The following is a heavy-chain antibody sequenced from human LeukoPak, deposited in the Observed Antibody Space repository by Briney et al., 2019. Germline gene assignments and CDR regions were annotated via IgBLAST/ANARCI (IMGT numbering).Heavy chain of an antibody. CDR3: ARDGPAQMVDFDY. CDR1: GYTFTGSGWY. D-gene: IGHD3-10*01. J-gene: IGHJ4*02. Sequence: GASVKVSCKASGYTFTGSGWYLYRLRQAPGQGLECVGWLHPNNGATGYAQKFQGRVAMTTDTSISTAYMELSRLRPDDTAIYYCARDGPAQMVDFDYWGQGTLVTVSS. V-gene: IGHV1-2*02. CDR2: LHPNNGAT.